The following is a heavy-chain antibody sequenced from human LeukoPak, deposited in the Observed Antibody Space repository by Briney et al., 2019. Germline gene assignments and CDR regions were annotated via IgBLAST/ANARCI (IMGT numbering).Heavy chain of an antibody. Sequence: GGSLRLSCAASGFTFSSYSMNWVRQAPGKGLEWVSYITSSSSTIYYADSAKGRFTISRNNAKNSLYLQMSSLRDEDTAVYYCARDRPGATVNPFDYWGLGTLVTVSS. CDR3: ARDRPGATVNPFDY. D-gene: IGHD4-17*01. CDR1: GFTFSSYS. V-gene: IGHV3-48*02. J-gene: IGHJ4*02. CDR2: ITSSSSTI.